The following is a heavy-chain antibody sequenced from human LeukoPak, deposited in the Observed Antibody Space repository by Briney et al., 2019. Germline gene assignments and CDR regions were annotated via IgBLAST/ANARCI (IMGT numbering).Heavy chain of an antibody. J-gene: IGHJ4*02. CDR1: GFTFRAYT. CDR2: ITSTSSYI. CDR3: ARDGSYYGQYYFDY. V-gene: IGHV3-21*06. D-gene: IGHD1-26*01. Sequence: GGSLRLSCVTSGFTFRAYTMNWVRQAPGKGLEWVASITSTSSYIYHADSLRGRFTISRDNDENSLFLQMDSLRAEDTAVYYCARDGSYYGQYYFDYWGQGTLVTVSS.